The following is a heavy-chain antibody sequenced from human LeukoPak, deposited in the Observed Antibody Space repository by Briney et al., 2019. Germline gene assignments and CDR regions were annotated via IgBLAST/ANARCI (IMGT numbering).Heavy chain of an antibody. D-gene: IGHD3-10*01. CDR3: ANGGVRGAPFDY. Sequence: SETLSLTCTVSGGSISSHYWSWIRQPPGKGLEWIGYIYYSGSTNYNPSLKSRVTISVDTSKNQFSLKLSSVTAADTAVYYCANGGVRGAPFDYWGQGTLVTVSS. J-gene: IGHJ4*02. CDR1: GGSISSHY. V-gene: IGHV4-59*11. CDR2: IYYSGST.